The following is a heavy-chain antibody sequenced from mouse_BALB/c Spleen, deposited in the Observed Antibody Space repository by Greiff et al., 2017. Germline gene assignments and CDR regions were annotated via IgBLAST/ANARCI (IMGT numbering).Heavy chain of an antibody. D-gene: IGHD2-1*01. CDR1: GFSLTSYG. Sequence: VQRVESGPGLVAPSQSLSITCTVSGFSLTSYGVHWVRQPPGKGLEWLGVIWAGGSTNYNSALMSRLSISKDNSKSQVFLKMNSLQTDDTAMYYCARDIYYGNLYWYFDVWGAGTTVTVSS. CDR2: IWAGGST. V-gene: IGHV2-9*02. CDR3: ARDIYYGNLYWYFDV. J-gene: IGHJ1*01.